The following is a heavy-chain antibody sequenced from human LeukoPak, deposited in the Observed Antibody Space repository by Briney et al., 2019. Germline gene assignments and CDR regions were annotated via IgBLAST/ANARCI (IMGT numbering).Heavy chain of an antibody. J-gene: IGHJ6*02. V-gene: IGHV1-69*13. CDR2: IIPIFGTA. CDR1: GGTFSSYA. D-gene: IGHD3-22*01. Sequence: SVKVSCKASGGTFSSYAISWVRQAPGQGLEWMGGIIPIFGTANYAQKFQGRVTITADESTSTAYMELSSLRSEDTAVYYCARTYYYDSSGRYGMDVWGQGTTVTVSS. CDR3: ARTYYYDSSGRYGMDV.